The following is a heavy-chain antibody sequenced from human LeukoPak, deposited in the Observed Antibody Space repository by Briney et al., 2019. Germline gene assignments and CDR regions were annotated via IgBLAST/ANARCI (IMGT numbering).Heavy chain of an antibody. D-gene: IGHD6-13*01. J-gene: IGHJ4*02. CDR1: GYSFASYW. Sequence: GESLKISCKGSGYSFASYWISWVRQMPGKGLEWMGKIDPIDSYTNYSPSFQGHVTISADKSLSTAYLQWSSLRASDTAMYYCARHLYSSSPIDYWGQGTLVTVSS. CDR2: IDPIDSYT. CDR3: ARHLYSSSPIDY. V-gene: IGHV5-10-1*01.